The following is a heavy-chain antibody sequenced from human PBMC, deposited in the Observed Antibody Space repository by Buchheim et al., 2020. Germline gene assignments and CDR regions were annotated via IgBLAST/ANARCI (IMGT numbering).Heavy chain of an antibody. CDR3: AGIWSGYFFPPDV. D-gene: IGHD3-3*01. Sequence: QVQLQQWGAGLLKPSETLSLTCAVYGGSFSGYYWSWIRQPPGTGLEWIGEINHSGSTNYNPSLKSRVTISVDTSKNQLSLKLGSVTAADTAVYYFAGIWSGYFFPPDVWGKGTT. V-gene: IGHV4-34*01. CDR1: GGSFSGYY. CDR2: INHSGST. J-gene: IGHJ6*03.